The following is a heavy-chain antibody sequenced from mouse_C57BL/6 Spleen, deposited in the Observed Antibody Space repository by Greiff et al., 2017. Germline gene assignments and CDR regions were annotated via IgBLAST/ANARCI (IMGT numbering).Heavy chain of an antibody. CDR2: ISSGGDYI. D-gene: IGHD6-5*01. CDR3: TGAYKDYAMDY. V-gene: IGHV5-9-1*02. Sequence: EVKLVESGEGLVKPGGSLKLSCAASGFTFSGYAMSWVRQTPEKRLEWVAYISSGGDYIYYADTVKGRFAISRDNARNTLYLQMSSLKSEDTAMYYCTGAYKDYAMDYWGQGTSVTVSS. CDR1: GFTFSGYA. J-gene: IGHJ4*01.